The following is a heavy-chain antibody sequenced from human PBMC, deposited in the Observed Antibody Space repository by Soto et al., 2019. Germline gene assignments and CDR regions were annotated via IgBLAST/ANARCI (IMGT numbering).Heavy chain of an antibody. CDR1: GFTFSSYA. Sequence: EVQLLESGGGLVQPGGSLRLSCAASGFTFSSYAMNWVRQARGKGQDWVSVISGSGGSTYYADAVQGRFTISRDNSKNALYLPMISLRAEYTAVYYCVKRTVGWYFDLWGRGTLVTVSS. CDR3: VKRTVGWYFDL. V-gene: IGHV3-23*01. CDR2: ISGSGGST. J-gene: IGHJ2*01. D-gene: IGHD4-17*01.